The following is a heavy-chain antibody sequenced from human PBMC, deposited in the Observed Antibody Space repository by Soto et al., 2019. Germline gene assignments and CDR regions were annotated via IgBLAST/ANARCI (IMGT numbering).Heavy chain of an antibody. CDR1: GGSFSGYY. CDR2: INHSGST. CDR3: ARGWGRIFDY. Sequence: QVQLQQWGAGLLKPSETLSLTCAVYGGSFSGYYWNWIRQPPGKGLEWIGEINHSGSTNYNPSLKSRVTLSVDPSKNQFSLKLSPVAAADTAVYYCARGWGRIFDYWGQGTLVTVSS. D-gene: IGHD7-27*01. V-gene: IGHV4-34*01. J-gene: IGHJ4*02.